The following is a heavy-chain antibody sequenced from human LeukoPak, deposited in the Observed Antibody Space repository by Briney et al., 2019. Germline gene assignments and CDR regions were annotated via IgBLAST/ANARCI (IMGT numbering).Heavy chain of an antibody. CDR1: GYTFTGYY. D-gene: IGHD3-22*01. J-gene: IGHJ3*02. CDR3: ARMAWEYYYDSSGYRGAFDI. Sequence: ASVKASCKASGYTFTGYYMHWVRQAPGQGLEWMGWINPNSGGTNYAQKFQGRVTMTRDMSTSTVYMELSSLRSEDTAVYYCARMAWEYYYDSSGYRGAFDIWGQGTMVTVSS. CDR2: INPNSGGT. V-gene: IGHV1-2*02.